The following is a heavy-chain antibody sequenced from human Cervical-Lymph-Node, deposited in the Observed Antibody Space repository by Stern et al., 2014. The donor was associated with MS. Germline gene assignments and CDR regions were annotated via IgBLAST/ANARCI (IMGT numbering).Heavy chain of an antibody. CDR3: ARDSSGYYYLNWFDP. CDR1: GFTFSSYG. CDR2: IWYDGSNK. V-gene: IGHV3-33*01. J-gene: IGHJ5*02. Sequence: VQLVESGGGVVQPGRSLRLSCAASGFTFSSYGMHWVRQAPGKGLRWVAVIWYDGSNKYYAASVKGRFTISRDNSKNTLYLQMNSLRAEDTAVYYCARDSSGYYYLNWFDPWGQGTLVTVSS. D-gene: IGHD3-22*01.